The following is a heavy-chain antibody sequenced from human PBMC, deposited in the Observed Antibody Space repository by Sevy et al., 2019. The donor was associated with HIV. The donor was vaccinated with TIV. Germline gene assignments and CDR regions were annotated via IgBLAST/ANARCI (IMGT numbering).Heavy chain of an antibody. CDR3: ARGGPAAIYNWFDP. Sequence: SETLSLTCTVSGGSISSGGYYWSWIRQHPGKGLEWIGYIYYRGSTYYNPSLKSRVTISVDTSKNQFSLKLSSVTAADTAVYYCARGGPAAIYNWFDPWGQGTLVTVSS. CDR1: GGSISSGGYY. J-gene: IGHJ5*02. V-gene: IGHV4-31*03. CDR2: IYYRGST. D-gene: IGHD2-2*01.